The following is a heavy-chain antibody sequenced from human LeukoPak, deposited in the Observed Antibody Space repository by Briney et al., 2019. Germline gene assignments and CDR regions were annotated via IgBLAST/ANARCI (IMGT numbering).Heavy chain of an antibody. CDR3: ARDYKYAFDN. J-gene: IGHJ4*02. Sequence: GGSLRLSCAASGFTFSSYAMSWVRQAPGKGLEWISYIGISSGKTKYADSVKGRFTISGDKAKNSLYLQMNSLRVEDTAVYYCARDYKYAFDNWGQGTLVTVSS. CDR1: GFTFSSYA. CDR2: IGISSGKT. V-gene: IGHV3-48*01. D-gene: IGHD5-24*01.